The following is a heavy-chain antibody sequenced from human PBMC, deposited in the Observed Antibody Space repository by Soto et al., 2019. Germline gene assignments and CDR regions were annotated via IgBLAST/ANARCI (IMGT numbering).Heavy chain of an antibody. CDR1: GGSISSGDYY. Sequence: QVQLQESGPGLVKPSQTLSLTCTVSGGSISSGDYYWSWIRQPPGKGLEWIGYIYYSGSTHYNPSRTSRVTISVDTSKNQFSLKLISVSAADTAVYYCARRGEQQLGLGGPWGQGTLVTVSS. CDR2: IYYSGST. CDR3: ARRGEQQLGLGGP. J-gene: IGHJ5*02. V-gene: IGHV4-30-4*01. D-gene: IGHD6-13*01.